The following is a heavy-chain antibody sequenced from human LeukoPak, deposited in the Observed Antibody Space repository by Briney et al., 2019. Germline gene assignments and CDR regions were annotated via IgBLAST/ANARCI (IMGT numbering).Heavy chain of an antibody. CDR1: GFIFSDFW. V-gene: IGHV3-7*01. D-gene: IGHD3-10*01. CDR3: ARGSGSGSYWDYFDY. J-gene: IGHJ4*02. CDR2: IKQDGSEK. Sequence: GGSLRLSCAASGFIFSDFWMTWVRQAPGKGLEWVANIKQDGSEKYYVDSVKGRFTISRDNAKNSLYLQMNSLRAEDTAVYYCARGSGSGSYWDYFDYWGQGTLVTVSS.